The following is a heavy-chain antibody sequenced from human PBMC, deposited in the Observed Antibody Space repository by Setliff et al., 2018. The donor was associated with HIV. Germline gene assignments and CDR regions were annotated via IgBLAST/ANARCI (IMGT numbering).Heavy chain of an antibody. D-gene: IGHD3-22*01. Sequence: PSETLSLTCIVSGGSISGSSYYWGWIRQSPGKGLEWIGNMYYSGSTYYNPSLKSRVTISVDTSKNHLSLKLTSVTAADTGLYYCASRIYYYDESRVLREEGFVPWGQGILVTVSS. CDR3: ASRIYYYDESRVLREEGFVP. J-gene: IGHJ5*02. V-gene: IGHV4-39*02. CDR1: GGSISGSSYY. CDR2: MYYSGST.